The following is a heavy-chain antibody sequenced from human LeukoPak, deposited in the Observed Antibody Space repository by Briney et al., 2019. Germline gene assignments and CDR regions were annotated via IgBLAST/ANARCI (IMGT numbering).Heavy chain of an antibody. D-gene: IGHD2/OR15-2a*01. CDR3: AAFDFDY. CDR1: GFTFSSYA. Sequence: PGGSLRLSCAASGFTFSSYAMSWVRQAPGKGLEWVSTITISAGRTYYADSVKGRFTISRDNSKNTLFLQMNSLRAEDTAVYYCAAFDFDYWGQGTLVTVSS. V-gene: IGHV3-23*01. CDR2: ITISAGRT. J-gene: IGHJ4*02.